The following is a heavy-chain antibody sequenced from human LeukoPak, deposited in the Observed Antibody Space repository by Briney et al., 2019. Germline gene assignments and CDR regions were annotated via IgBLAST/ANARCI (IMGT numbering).Heavy chain of an antibody. Sequence: ASVKVSCKASGYTFSYDINWVRQATGQGLEWMGWMNPNSGNTGYAQKFQGRVTMTRDTSISTAYMELSSLRSEDTAVYYCARGLGVGATNYFDYWGQGTLVSVSS. V-gene: IGHV1-8*01. CDR3: ARGLGVGATNYFDY. D-gene: IGHD1-26*01. CDR1: GYTFSYD. CDR2: MNPNSGNT. J-gene: IGHJ4*02.